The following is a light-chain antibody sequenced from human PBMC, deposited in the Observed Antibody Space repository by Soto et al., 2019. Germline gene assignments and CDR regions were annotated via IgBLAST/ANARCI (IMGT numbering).Light chain of an antibody. CDR2: GAS. CDR1: QSVSSSY. J-gene: IGKJ1*01. Sequence: EIVLTQSPGTLSLSPGERATLSCRASQSVSSSYLVWYQQKPGQAPRLLIYGASSRATGIPDRFSGSGSGTDFTLTISRREPEEFAVYYCQHETFGQGTKVEIK. CDR3: QHET. V-gene: IGKV3-20*01.